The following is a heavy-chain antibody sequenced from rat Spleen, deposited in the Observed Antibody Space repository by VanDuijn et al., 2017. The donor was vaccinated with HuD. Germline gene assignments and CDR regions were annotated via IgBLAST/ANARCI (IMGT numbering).Heavy chain of an antibody. CDR2: INTGGGGT. CDR1: GFTFSNYY. V-gene: IGHV5-27*01. Sequence: EVQLVESGGGLVQPGRSLKLSCAVSGFTFSNYYMTWVRQAPTKGLEWVAYINTGGGGTYYRDSVKGRFTISRDNAKSTLYLQMDSLRSEDTATYYCAARDGGYPYWGQGVMVTVSS. J-gene: IGHJ2*01. D-gene: IGHD1-11*01. CDR3: AARDGGYPY.